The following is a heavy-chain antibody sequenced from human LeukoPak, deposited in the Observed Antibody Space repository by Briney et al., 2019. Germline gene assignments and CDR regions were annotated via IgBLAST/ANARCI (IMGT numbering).Heavy chain of an antibody. CDR1: GFSFDDYA. Sequence: GRSLRLSCAASGFSFDDYAMHWVRQAPGKGLEWVSGIGWNGGGIVYADSVKGRFTISRDNAKNSLYLQMNSLRSDDTAVYYCARSYLVMTTVTTRHYGMDVWGQGTTVTVSS. CDR2: IGWNGGGI. J-gene: IGHJ6*02. CDR3: ARSYLVMTTVTTRHYGMDV. V-gene: IGHV3-9*01. D-gene: IGHD4-4*01.